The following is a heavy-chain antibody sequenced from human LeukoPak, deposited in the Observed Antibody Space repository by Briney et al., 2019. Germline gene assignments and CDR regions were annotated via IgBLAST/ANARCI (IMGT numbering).Heavy chain of an antibody. CDR2: IYYSGST. Sequence: SETLSLTCTVSGGSISSSSYYWGWIRQPPGKGLEWIGSIYYSGSTYYNPSLKSRVTISVDTSKNQFSLELSSVTAADTAVYYCARLFSQLPGYFDYWGQGTLVTVSS. V-gene: IGHV4-39*01. CDR3: ARLFSQLPGYFDY. J-gene: IGHJ4*02. CDR1: GGSISSSSYY. D-gene: IGHD2-2*01.